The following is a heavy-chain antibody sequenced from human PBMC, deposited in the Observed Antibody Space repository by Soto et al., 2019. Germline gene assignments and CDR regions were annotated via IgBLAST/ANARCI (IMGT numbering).Heavy chain of an antibody. D-gene: IGHD1-26*01. V-gene: IGHV3-23*01. CDR1: GLTFSNYA. CDR3: ATYSGNYERYGVYYGMDV. J-gene: IGHJ6*02. Sequence: GGSLRLSCAASGLTFSNYAISWVRQAPGKGLEWVSSIGGSGGSTYYADSVKGRFTISRDNSKNTLYLQMNSLRAEDTAVYYCATYSGNYERYGVYYGMDVWGQGTTVTVSS. CDR2: IGGSGGST.